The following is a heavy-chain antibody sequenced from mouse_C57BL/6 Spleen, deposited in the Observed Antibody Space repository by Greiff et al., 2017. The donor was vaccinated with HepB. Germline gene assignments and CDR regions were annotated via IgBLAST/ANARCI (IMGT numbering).Heavy chain of an antibody. J-gene: IGHJ4*01. CDR3: ARSGPLDSSGAMDY. V-gene: IGHV1-54*01. Sequence: VKLMESGAELVRPGTSVKVSCKASGYAFTNYLIEWVKQRPGQGLEWIGVINPGSGGTNYNEKFKGKATLTADKSSSTAYMQLSSLTSEDSAVYFCARSGPLDSSGAMDYWGQGTSVTVSS. D-gene: IGHD3-2*02. CDR1: GYAFTNYL. CDR2: INPGSGGT.